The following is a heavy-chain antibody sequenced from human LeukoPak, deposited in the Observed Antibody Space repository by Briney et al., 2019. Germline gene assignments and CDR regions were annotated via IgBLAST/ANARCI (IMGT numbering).Heavy chain of an antibody. D-gene: IGHD1-26*01. Sequence: ASVKVSCKASGYTFTSYYMHWVRQAPGQGLEWMGWISAYNGNTDYAQKLQGRVTMTTDTSTSTAYMELSSLTSEDTAVYYCARSDHNSWNAFDIWGQGTMVTVSS. V-gene: IGHV1-18*04. CDR2: ISAYNGNT. CDR3: ARSDHNSWNAFDI. J-gene: IGHJ3*02. CDR1: GYTFTSYY.